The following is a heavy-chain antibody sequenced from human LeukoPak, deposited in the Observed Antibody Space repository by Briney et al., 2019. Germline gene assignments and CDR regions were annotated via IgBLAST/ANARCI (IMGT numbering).Heavy chain of an antibody. Sequence: LETLSLTCTVSGGSISSYYWSWIRQPPGKGLEWIGYIYYSGSTNYNPSLKSRVTISVDTSKNQFSLKLSSVTAADTAVYYCARREGRYCSGGSCSYYFDYWGQGTLVTVSS. D-gene: IGHD2-15*01. CDR2: IYYSGST. CDR1: GGSISSYY. CDR3: ARREGRYCSGGSCSYYFDY. J-gene: IGHJ4*02. V-gene: IGHV4-59*01.